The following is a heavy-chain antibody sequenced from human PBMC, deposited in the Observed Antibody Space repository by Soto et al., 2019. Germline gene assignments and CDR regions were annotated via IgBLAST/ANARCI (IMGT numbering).Heavy chain of an antibody. V-gene: IGHV4-61*01. CDR3: ASDFAYFDS. CDR1: GGSFKSGSYS. D-gene: IGHD3-3*01. Sequence: QVQLQESGPGLVKPSETLSLTCTVSGGSFKSGSYSWSWIRQPPGKGLEWIGYVYHTGRTIYHHSLKSRGSISMDTSKKQFSLNLDSVTAADTAVYFCASDFAYFDSWGQGTLVTVSS. J-gene: IGHJ4*02. CDR2: VYHTGRT.